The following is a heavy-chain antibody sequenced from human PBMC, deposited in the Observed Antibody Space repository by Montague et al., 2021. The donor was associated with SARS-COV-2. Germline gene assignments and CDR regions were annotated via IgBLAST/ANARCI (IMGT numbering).Heavy chain of an antibody. V-gene: IGHV4-39*07. D-gene: IGHD3-16*01. J-gene: IGHJ4*02. CDR2: IYYSGST. Sequence: SETLSLTCTVSGGSISSGGYYWSWIRQYPGKGLEWIGSIYYSGSTYYNPSLKSRVTISVDTSKNQFSLKLSSVTAADTAVYYCARDLWVWLSVGGSFDSWGQGTLVTVSS. CDR1: GGSISSGGYY. CDR3: ARDLWVWLSVGGSFDS.